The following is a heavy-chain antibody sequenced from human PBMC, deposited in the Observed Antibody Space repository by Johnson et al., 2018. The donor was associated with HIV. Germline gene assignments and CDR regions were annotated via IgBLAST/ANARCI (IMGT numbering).Heavy chain of an antibody. J-gene: IGHJ3*02. D-gene: IGHD3-10*01. CDR1: GFTVSSNY. Sequence: VQLVESGGGVVQPGGSLRLSCAASGFTVSSNYMSWVRQAPGKGLEWVSVIYSGGSTYYADSVKGRFTISRDNSKNTLYLQMHSLRAEDTAVYYCVCLRAWTFDIWGQGTMVTVSS. CDR2: IYSGGST. V-gene: IGHV3-66*01. CDR3: VCLRAWTFDI.